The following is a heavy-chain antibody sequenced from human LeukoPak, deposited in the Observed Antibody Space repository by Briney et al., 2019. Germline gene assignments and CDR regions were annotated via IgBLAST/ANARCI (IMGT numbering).Heavy chain of an antibody. Sequence: ASETLSLTCTVSGGSISSGGYYWSWIRQHPGKGLEWIGYIYYSGSTNYNPSLKSRVTISVDTSKNQFSLKLSSVTAADTAVYYCARLRHYYDSSGFDAFDIWGQGTMVTVSS. CDR3: ARLRHYYDSSGFDAFDI. V-gene: IGHV4-61*08. D-gene: IGHD3-22*01. CDR2: IYYSGST. CDR1: GGSISSGGYY. J-gene: IGHJ3*02.